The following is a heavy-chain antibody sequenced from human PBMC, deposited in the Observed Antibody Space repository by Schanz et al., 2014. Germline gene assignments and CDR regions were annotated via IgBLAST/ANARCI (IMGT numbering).Heavy chain of an antibody. CDR3: AREEGYGYGPGAFDI. D-gene: IGHD5-18*01. CDR2: ISYHGSER. CDR1: GFPFSSHG. V-gene: IGHV3-30*03. Sequence: QVQLVESGGGVVQPGRSLKLSCAASGFPFSSHGMHWVRQAPGKGLEWVAVISYHGSERYYADSVKGRFTISRDNSKNTLSLQMNSLRAEDTAVYYCAREEGYGYGPGAFDIWGQGTMVTVSS. J-gene: IGHJ3*02.